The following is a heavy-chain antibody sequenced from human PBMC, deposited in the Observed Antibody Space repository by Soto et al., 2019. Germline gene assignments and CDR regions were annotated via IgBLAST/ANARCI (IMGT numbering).Heavy chain of an antibody. CDR1: GFTFSGYE. J-gene: IGHJ4*02. CDR2: ISSSAGSI. D-gene: IGHD2-2*01. Sequence: EVQVVESGGGLVQPGGSLRLSCSASGFTFSGYEMNWVRQAPGKGLEWVSYISSSAGSIGYADSVKGRFTISRDNAKNSLYLQMNSLRAEDTAVYYCARGYCSSSSCYWNFDYWGQGTLVTVSS. V-gene: IGHV3-48*03. CDR3: ARGYCSSSSCYWNFDY.